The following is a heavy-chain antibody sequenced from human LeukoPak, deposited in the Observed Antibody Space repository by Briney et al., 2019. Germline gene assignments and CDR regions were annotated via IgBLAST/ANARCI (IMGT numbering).Heavy chain of an antibody. Sequence: GGSLRLFCAASGFTFSSYSMNWVRQATGKGLEWVSSISSSSSYIYYADSVKGRFTISRDIEKNSLYPQMKSLSAEDSAVYYCACRSNRSLDYWGQGTLVTVSS. D-gene: IGHD2-2*01. J-gene: IGHJ4*02. V-gene: IGHV3-21*01. CDR3: ACRSNRSLDY. CDR1: GFTFSSYS. CDR2: ISSSSSYI.